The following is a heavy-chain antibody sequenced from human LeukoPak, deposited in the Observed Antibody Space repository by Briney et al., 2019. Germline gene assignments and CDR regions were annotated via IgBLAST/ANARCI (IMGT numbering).Heavy chain of an antibody. D-gene: IGHD2-15*01. J-gene: IGHJ6*02. Sequence: GRSLRLSCAASGFTFSSYGMHWVRQAPGKGLEWVAVISYDGSNKYYADSVKGRFTISRDNSKNTLYLQMNSLRAEDTAVYYCAKDIGCSGGSCYPHFASYYYGMDVWGQGTTVTVSS. CDR1: GFTFSSYG. CDR3: AKDIGCSGGSCYPHFASYYYGMDV. V-gene: IGHV3-30*18. CDR2: ISYDGSNK.